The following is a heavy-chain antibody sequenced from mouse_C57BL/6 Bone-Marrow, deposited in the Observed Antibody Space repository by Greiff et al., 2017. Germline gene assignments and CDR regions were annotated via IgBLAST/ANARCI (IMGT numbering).Heavy chain of an antibody. CDR1: GYTFTSYW. V-gene: IGHV1-52*01. CDR2: IDPSDSET. J-gene: IGHJ3*01. D-gene: IGHD1-1*01. Sequence: VQLQQPGAELVRPGSSVKLSCKASGYTFTSYWMHWVKQRPIQGLEWIGNIDPSDSETHYNQKFKDQATLHVDKSSSTAYMPLSSRTSVASSVYVCARREYYYGSSPFAYWRQGTLVTVSA. CDR3: ARREYYYGSSPFAY.